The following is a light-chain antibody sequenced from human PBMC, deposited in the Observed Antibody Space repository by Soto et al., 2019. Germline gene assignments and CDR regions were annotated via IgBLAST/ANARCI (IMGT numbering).Light chain of an antibody. Sequence: QSALTQPASVSGSPGQSITISCTGTSSDVGSYNLVSWYQQHPGKAPKLMIYEGSKRPSGVSNRFSGSKSGNTASLTISGLQAEDEADYYCCSYAGSSIPYVFATGTKLTVL. V-gene: IGLV2-23*01. CDR2: EGS. CDR1: SSDVGSYNL. J-gene: IGLJ1*01. CDR3: CSYAGSSIPYV.